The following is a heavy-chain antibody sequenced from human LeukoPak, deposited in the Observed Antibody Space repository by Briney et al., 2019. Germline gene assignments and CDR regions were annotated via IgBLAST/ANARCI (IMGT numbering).Heavy chain of an antibody. CDR1: GFTFSSYW. J-gene: IGHJ3*02. CDR2: IKQDESEK. V-gene: IGHV3-7*03. CDR3: AKDPAGLCGGDCYPKGDAFDI. Sequence: PGGSLRLSCAASGFTFSSYWMSWVRHAPGKGREWVANIKQDESEKYYMDSVKGRFTISRDNSKNTLYLQMNSLRAEDTAVYYCAKDPAGLCGGDCYPKGDAFDIWGQGTMVTVSS. D-gene: IGHD2-21*02.